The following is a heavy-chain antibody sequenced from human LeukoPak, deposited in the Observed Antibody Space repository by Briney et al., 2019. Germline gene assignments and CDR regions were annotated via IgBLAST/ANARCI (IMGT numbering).Heavy chain of an antibody. CDR1: GFTVSTYS. J-gene: IGHJ6*02. Sequence: PGGSLRLSCAASGFTVSTYSMSWVRQAPGKGLEWVATFSSGGRTSYADSVKGRFTISRDNAKNSLYLQMNSLRAEDTAVYYCARWRSVTTGYYYGMDVWGQGTTVTVSS. D-gene: IGHD4-17*01. V-gene: IGHV3-53*01. CDR3: ARWRSVTTGYYYGMDV. CDR2: FSSGGRT.